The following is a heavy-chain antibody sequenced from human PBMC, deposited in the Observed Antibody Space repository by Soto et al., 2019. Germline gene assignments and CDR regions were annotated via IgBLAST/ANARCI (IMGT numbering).Heavy chain of an antibody. Sequence: EAQLVESGGGLVKPGGSLRLSCVASRFTFSDAWMSWVRQAPGKGLEWVGRIKTKRDAGTTDYAAPVKGRLTISREDSKNTLYLQMDSLKTEHTAVYYCATFGMHVGAIWGQGTLVTVSS. V-gene: IGHV3-15*01. D-gene: IGHD1-26*01. CDR2: IKTKRDAGTT. CDR1: RFTFSDAW. J-gene: IGHJ4*02. CDR3: ATFGMHVGAI.